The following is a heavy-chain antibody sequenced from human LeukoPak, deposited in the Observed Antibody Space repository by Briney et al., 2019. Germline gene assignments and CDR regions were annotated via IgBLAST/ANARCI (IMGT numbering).Heavy chain of an antibody. CDR3: AKLGYSSGWYDFQIDAFDF. CDR1: GFSFSSYG. CDR2: ISYDGSNK. Sequence: GGSLRLSCAASGFSFSSYGMHWVRQAPGKWLEWVAVISYDGSNKFYADSVKGRFTISRDNSKNTLYLQMNSLRAEDTAVYYCAKLGYSSGWYDFQIDAFDFWGQGTMVTVSS. V-gene: IGHV3-30*18. D-gene: IGHD6-19*01. J-gene: IGHJ3*01.